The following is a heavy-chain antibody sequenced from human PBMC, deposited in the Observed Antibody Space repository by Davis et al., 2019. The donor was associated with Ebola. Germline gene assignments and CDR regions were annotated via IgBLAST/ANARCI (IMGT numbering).Heavy chain of an antibody. CDR1: GFTFSTSW. J-gene: IGHJ4*02. D-gene: IGHD6-13*01. V-gene: IGHV3-74*01. Sequence: SLKISCASSGFTFSTSWMHWVRQAPGKGLVWVSRINSDGSTINYADSVKGRFTISRDNSKNTLYLQMNSLRVEDTAVYYCARDRYRSSWGGAYFDYWGQGTLVTVSS. CDR3: ARDRYRSSWGGAYFDY. CDR2: INSDGSTI.